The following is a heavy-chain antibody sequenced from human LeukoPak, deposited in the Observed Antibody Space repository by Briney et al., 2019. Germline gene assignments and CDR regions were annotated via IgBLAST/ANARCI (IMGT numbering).Heavy chain of an antibody. CDR3: ARSTTAYYMDV. D-gene: IGHD1-1*01. J-gene: IGHJ6*03. V-gene: IGHV3-30*03. CDR2: ISYDGSNK. CDR1: GFTFSSYG. Sequence: QPGGSLRLSCAASGFTFSSYGMHWVRQAPGKGLEWVAVISYDGSNKYYADSVKGRFTISRDNSKNTLYLQMNSLRAEDTAVYYCARSTTAYYMDVWGKGTTVTVSS.